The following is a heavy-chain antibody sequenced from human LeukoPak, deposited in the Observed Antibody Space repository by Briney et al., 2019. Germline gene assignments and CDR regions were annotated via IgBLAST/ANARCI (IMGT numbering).Heavy chain of an antibody. V-gene: IGHV1-69*05. CDR3: ARIAENTNDYGDPYLHAFDI. Sequence: ASVTVSCKASGGTFSSYAISWVRQAPGQGLEWMGGIIPIFGTANYAQKFQGRVTITTDESTSTAYMELSSLRSEDTAVYYCARIAENTNDYGDPYLHAFDIWGQGTMVTVSS. CDR2: IIPIFGTA. CDR1: GGTFSSYA. J-gene: IGHJ3*02. D-gene: IGHD4-17*01.